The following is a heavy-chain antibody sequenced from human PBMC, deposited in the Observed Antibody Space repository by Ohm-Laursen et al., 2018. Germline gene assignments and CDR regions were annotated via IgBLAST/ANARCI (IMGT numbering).Heavy chain of an antibody. CDR3: ARPYCGGDCYPGDAFDI. J-gene: IGHJ3*02. V-gene: IGHV3-21*01. CDR2: ISSSSSYI. CDR1: GFTFSTYW. D-gene: IGHD2-21*02. Sequence: SLRLSCTAPGFTFSTYWMNWVRQAPGKGLEWVSSISSSSSYIYYADSVKGRFTISRDNAKNSLYLQMNSLRAEDTAVYYCARPYCGGDCYPGDAFDIWSQGTMVTVSS.